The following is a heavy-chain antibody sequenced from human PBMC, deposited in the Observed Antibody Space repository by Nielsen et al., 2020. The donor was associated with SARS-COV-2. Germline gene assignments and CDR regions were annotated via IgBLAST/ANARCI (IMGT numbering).Heavy chain of an antibody. J-gene: IGHJ6*02. V-gene: IGHV3-9*01. CDR1: GFTFHNYG. CDR3: ANLGYGSGYYYYGMDV. CDR2: ISWNSGSI. D-gene: IGHD5-12*01. Sequence: GGSLRLSCAASGFTFHNYGMHWVRQGPGKGLEWVSGISWNSGSIGYADSVKGRFTISRDNAKNSLYLQMNSLRAEDTALYYCANLGYGSGYYYYGMDVWGQGTTVTVSS.